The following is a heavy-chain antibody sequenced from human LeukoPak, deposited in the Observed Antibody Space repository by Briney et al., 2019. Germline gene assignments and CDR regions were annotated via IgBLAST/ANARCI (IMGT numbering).Heavy chain of an antibody. V-gene: IGHV3-64*01. J-gene: IGHJ4*02. Sequence: GGSLRLSCAASGFSFSDHPMRWVRQAPGKGLESVSAISGDGDRTYYGKSVTGRFTISRDNSRNTRYLQMDSMRAEDTAVYYSAREHPAGGYDYWGQGTLVTVSS. CDR3: AREHPAGGYDY. CDR1: GFSFSDHP. D-gene: IGHD5-12*01. CDR2: ISGDGDRT.